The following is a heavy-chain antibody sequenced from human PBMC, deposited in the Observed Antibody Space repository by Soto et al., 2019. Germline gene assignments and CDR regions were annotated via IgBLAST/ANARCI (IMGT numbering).Heavy chain of an antibody. V-gene: IGHV1-69*02. D-gene: IGHD6-13*01. CDR1: GGTFNVYT. CDR3: ALGSWSGETFYI. J-gene: IGHJ3*02. Sequence: QVQLLQSGAEVKKPWSSVKVSCKASGGTFNVYTIIWVRQAPGQGLEWMGRIIPMLAITNYAHRLQGRDTHTADISTTAAYMELSSLTSEDTGVYYGALGSWSGETFYIWGQRTLVTVAS. CDR2: IIPMLAIT.